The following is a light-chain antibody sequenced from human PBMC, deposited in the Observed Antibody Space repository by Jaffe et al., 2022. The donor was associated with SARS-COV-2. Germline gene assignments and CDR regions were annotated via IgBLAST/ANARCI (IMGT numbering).Light chain of an antibody. Sequence: QSALTQPPSASGSPGQSVTISCTGTSNDVGGYNFVSWYQQHPGKAPKLMIYEVNKRPSGVPDRFSGSKSDNTASLTVSGLQAEDEADYYCSSYAGSNNLVFGGGTKLTVL. V-gene: IGLV2-8*01. CDR3: SSYAGSNNLV. CDR1: SNDVGGYNF. CDR2: EVN. J-gene: IGLJ3*02.